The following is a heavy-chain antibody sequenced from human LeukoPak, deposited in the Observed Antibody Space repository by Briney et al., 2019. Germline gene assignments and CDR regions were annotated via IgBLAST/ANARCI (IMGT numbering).Heavy chain of an antibody. CDR2: IIPIFGTA. CDR3: AYPGDIVASGGYYFDY. D-gene: IGHD5-12*01. CDR1: GGTFSSYA. J-gene: IGHJ4*02. Sequence: SVKVSCKASGGTFSSYAISWVRQAPGQGLEWMGGIIPIFGTANYAQKFQGRVTITADKSTSTAYMELSSLSSEDTAVYYCAYPGDIVASGGYYFDYWGQGTLVTVSS. V-gene: IGHV1-69*06.